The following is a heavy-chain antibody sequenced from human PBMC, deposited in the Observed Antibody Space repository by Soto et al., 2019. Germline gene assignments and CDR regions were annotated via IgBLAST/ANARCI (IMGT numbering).Heavy chain of an antibody. J-gene: IGHJ4*02. CDR1: VSSFTSYW. V-gene: IGHV5-51*01. D-gene: IGHD6-25*01. CDR2: IYAGDSDT. Sequence: GESLKISCKGSVSSFTSYWIGWVPQMPGIGLELMGIIYAGDSDTRYRPSFQGQVTISAEMSISTAYLLWSTLKSSDTTMYSCARRAATTKGFDYPTQETMVTVAS. CDR3: ARRAATTKGFDY.